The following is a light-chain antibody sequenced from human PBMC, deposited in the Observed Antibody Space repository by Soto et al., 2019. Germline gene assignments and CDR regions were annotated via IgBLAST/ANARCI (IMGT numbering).Light chain of an antibody. CDR3: QHLNSYPSIT. V-gene: IGKV1-9*01. Sequence: DIPLTQSPSFLSASVGDTVIITCRASQEIFSYLAWYQQKPGKAPKLLIHSASALHSGVPSRFSGNKSGTDFTLTLSSLQPEDCATYYSQHLNSYPSITCGQPTRLEIK. J-gene: IGKJ5*01. CDR1: QEIFSY. CDR2: SAS.